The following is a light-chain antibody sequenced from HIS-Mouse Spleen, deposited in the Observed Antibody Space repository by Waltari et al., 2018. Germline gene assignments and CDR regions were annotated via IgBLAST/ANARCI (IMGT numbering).Light chain of an antibody. CDR3: AAWDDSLSGYV. Sequence: QSVLTQPPSASATPGQRVTISRPGSGSTIGRNYLYLYPQLPGTAPKLLIYRNTQRPSGVPDRFSGSKSGTSASLAISGLRSEDEADYYCAAWDDSLSGYVFGTGTKVTVL. CDR2: RNT. V-gene: IGLV1-47*01. CDR1: GSTIGRNY. J-gene: IGLJ1*01.